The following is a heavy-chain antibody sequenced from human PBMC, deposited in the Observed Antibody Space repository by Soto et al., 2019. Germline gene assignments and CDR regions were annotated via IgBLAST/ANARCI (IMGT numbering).Heavy chain of an antibody. Sequence: EVQLLESGGGSVQPGGSLRLSCAASGFTFSSYAMSWVRQAPGKGLEWVSAISGSGGSTYYADSVKGRFTISRDNSKNTLYLQMNSLRAEDTAVYYCAKGGLRYFDWFDITYWGQGTLVTVSS. CDR1: GFTFSSYA. V-gene: IGHV3-23*01. CDR2: ISGSGGST. D-gene: IGHD3-9*01. J-gene: IGHJ4*02. CDR3: AKGGLRYFDWFDITY.